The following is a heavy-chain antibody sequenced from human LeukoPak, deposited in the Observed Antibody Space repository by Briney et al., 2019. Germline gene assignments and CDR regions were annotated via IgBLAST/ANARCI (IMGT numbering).Heavy chain of an antibody. V-gene: IGHV3-7*01. D-gene: IGHD3-3*01. CDR1: GFTFSSYW. J-gene: IGHJ6*03. Sequence: GGSLRLSCAASGFTFSSYWMSWVRQAPGKGLEWVANIKQDGSEKYYVDSVKGRFIISRDNAKNSLYLQMNSLRAEDTAVYYCARDFGVGNHYYMDVWGKGTTVTVSS. CDR3: ARDFGVGNHYYMDV. CDR2: IKQDGSEK.